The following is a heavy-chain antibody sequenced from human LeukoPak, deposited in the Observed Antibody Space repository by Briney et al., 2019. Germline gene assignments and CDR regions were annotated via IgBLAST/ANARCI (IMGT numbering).Heavy chain of an antibody. Sequence: ASVKVSCKASGYSFDAYGISCVPQAPGHGLEWLGWISTHNGDTNYAQNLQGRVSMTTDTSTSTVSMELRSLRSDDTAVYYCARGCVHCSYTSRGGDSFNVWGQGTKVTVSS. CDR3: ARGCVHCSYTSRGGDSFNV. CDR2: ISTHNGDT. D-gene: IGHD2-2*01. V-gene: IGHV1-18*01. CDR1: GYSFDAYG. J-gene: IGHJ3*01.